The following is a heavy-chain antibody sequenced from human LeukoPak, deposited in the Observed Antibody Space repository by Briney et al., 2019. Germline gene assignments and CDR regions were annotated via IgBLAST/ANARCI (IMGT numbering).Heavy chain of an antibody. Sequence: SGGSLRLSCAASGFSFADATMHWVRQVPGKGLDWVSGINWNSGTMGYADSVKGRFTVSRDNAKNSLYLQMNSLKTEDTALYYCAKDPYMDVWGTGTTVTVSS. J-gene: IGHJ6*03. V-gene: IGHV3-9*01. CDR1: GFSFADAT. CDR3: AKDPYMDV. CDR2: INWNSGTM.